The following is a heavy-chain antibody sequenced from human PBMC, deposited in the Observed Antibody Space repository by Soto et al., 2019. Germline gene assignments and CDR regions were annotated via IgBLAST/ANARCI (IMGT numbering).Heavy chain of an antibody. CDR2: ISAYNGNT. CDR3: AGRFITGISCYYYDMDV. CDR1: GYTFTSYG. D-gene: IGHD1-20*01. V-gene: IGHV1-18*01. J-gene: IGHJ6*03. Sequence: ASVKVSCKASGYTFTSYGISWVRQAPGQGLEWMGWISAYNGNTNYAQKLQGRVTMTTDTSTRTAYMELRSLSSDDTAVYYCAGRFITGISCYYYDMDVWGKGTTVTVSS.